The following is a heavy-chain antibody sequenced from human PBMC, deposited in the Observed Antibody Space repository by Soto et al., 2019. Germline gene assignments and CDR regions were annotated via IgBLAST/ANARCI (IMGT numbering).Heavy chain of an antibody. V-gene: IGHV5-10-1*03. D-gene: IGHD5-12*01. CDR2: IDPSDSYT. Sequence: EVQLVQSGAEVKKPGESLRISCKGSGYSFTSYWISWVRQMPGKGLEWMGRIDPSDSYTNYSPSFQGHVTISADKSISTAYLQWSSLKASDTAMYYCARQRYSGYDRLYYGMDVWGQGTTVTVSS. J-gene: IGHJ6*02. CDR3: ARQRYSGYDRLYYGMDV. CDR1: GYSFTSYW.